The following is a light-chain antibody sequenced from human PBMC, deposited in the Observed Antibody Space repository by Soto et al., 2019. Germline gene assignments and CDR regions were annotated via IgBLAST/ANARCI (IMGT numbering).Light chain of an antibody. CDR3: QQYNRFPFT. Sequence: DIQMTQSPSTLSASVGDRVTITCRASQSISSWLAWYQKKQGKAPNLLIYKASSLQSGVPSRFSGSGSGTEFTLTINSLQPDDFATYYCQQYNRFPFTVGQGTKLEIK. CDR1: QSISSW. CDR2: KAS. J-gene: IGKJ2*01. V-gene: IGKV1-5*03.